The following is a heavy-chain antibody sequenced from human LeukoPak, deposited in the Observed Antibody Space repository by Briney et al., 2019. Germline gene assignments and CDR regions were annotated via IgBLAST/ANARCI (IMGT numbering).Heavy chain of an antibody. CDR1: GYSFTSYW. J-gene: IGHJ2*01. Sequence: GESLKISCKGSGYSFTSYWIGWVRQMPGKGLEWMGIIYPGDSDTRYSPSFQGQVTISADKSISTAYLQWSSLKASDTAMHYCARPGGGSIAASLGWFFDLWGRGTLVTVSS. D-gene: IGHD6-6*01. V-gene: IGHV5-51*01. CDR3: ARPGGGSIAASLGWFFDL. CDR2: IYPGDSDT.